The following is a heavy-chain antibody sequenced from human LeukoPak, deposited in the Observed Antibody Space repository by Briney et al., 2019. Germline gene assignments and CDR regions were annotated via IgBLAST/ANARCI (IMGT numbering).Heavy chain of an antibody. Sequence: ASVKVSCKASGYTFTGYYMHWVRQAPGQGLEWIGWINPNSGGTNYAQKFQGWVTMTRDTSISTAYMELSRLRSDDTAVYYCARGRRLRYFDWLPADAFDIWGQGTMVTVSS. D-gene: IGHD3-9*01. V-gene: IGHV1-2*04. CDR1: GYTFTGYY. CDR2: INPNSGGT. J-gene: IGHJ3*02. CDR3: ARGRRLRYFDWLPADAFDI.